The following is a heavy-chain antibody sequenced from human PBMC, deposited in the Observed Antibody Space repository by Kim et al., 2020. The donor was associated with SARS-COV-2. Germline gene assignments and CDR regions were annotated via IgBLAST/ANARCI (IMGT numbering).Heavy chain of an antibody. V-gene: IGHV7-4-1*02. D-gene: IGHD4-17*01. CDR2: INTDTGSP. CDR3: ARDAYGAKGHYDMDV. CDR1: GYRFSSYT. J-gene: IGHJ6*02. Sequence: ASVKVSCKASGYRFSSYTMNWVRQAPGQGLEWMGWINTDTGSPTYAQGFTGRIVFSLDTSVNTAHLEISSLKAEDTADYYCARDAYGAKGHYDMDVWGPG.